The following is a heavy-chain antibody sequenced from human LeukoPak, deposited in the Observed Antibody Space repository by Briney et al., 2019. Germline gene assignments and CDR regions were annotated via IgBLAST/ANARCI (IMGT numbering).Heavy chain of an antibody. CDR1: GFTFDDYA. D-gene: IGHD5-24*01. Sequence: GGSLRLSCAASGFTFDDYAMHWVRQAPGKGLEWVSLISGDGGSTYYADSVEGRFTISRDNSKNSLYLQMNSLRTEDTALYYCAKFTGWLQSAHDYFDYWGQGTLVTVSS. CDR3: AKFTGWLQSAHDYFDY. V-gene: IGHV3-43*02. CDR2: ISGDGGST. J-gene: IGHJ4*02.